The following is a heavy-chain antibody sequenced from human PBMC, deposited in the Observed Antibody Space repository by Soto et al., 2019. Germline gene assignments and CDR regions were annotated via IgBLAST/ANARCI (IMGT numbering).Heavy chain of an antibody. CDR1: GGTFSSYT. Sequence: GASVKVSCKASGGTFSSYTISWVRQAPGQGLEWMGRIIPILGIAIYAQKFHGRVTMTEDTSTDTAYMELSSLRSEDTAVYYCATVWFGAYYFDYWGQGTLVTVSS. D-gene: IGHD3-10*01. CDR2: IIPILGIA. J-gene: IGHJ4*02. CDR3: ATVWFGAYYFDY. V-gene: IGHV1-69*02.